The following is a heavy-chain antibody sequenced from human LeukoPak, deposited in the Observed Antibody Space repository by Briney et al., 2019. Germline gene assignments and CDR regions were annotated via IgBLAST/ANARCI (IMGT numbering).Heavy chain of an antibody. CDR3: ASRAPCSSGWYYFDY. CDR1: GFTVSSNY. D-gene: IGHD6-19*01. V-gene: IGHV3-66*02. J-gene: IGHJ4*02. Sequence: GGSLRLSCAASGFTVSSNYMSWVRQAPGKGLEWVSVIYSGGSTYYADSVKGRFTISRDNSKNTLYLQMNSQRGEDTAVYYCASRAPCSSGWYYFDYWGQGTLVTVSS. CDR2: IYSGGST.